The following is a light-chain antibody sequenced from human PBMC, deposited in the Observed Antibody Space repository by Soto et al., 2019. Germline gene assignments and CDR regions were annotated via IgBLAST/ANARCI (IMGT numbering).Light chain of an antibody. CDR1: QSVSNNY. Sequence: EIVLTQSPGTLSLPPGERATLSCRASQSVSNNYLAWYQQKPGQAPRLLIYGASNRATGIPDRFSGSGSGTDFTLTISRLEPEDFAVYYCQQYGSSGTFGQGTKVDLK. V-gene: IGKV3-20*01. J-gene: IGKJ1*01. CDR3: QQYGSSGT. CDR2: GAS.